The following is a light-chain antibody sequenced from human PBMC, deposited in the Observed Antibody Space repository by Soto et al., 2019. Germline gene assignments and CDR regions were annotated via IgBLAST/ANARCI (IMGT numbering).Light chain of an antibody. V-gene: IGKV1-39*01. CDR1: QSISSY. Sequence: DIQMTQSPSSLSASVGDRVTITCRASQSISSYLNWYQQKPGKAPKLLIYAASSLQSGVPSRFSGSGSGTDFTLXXXSXXXXXXXXYYCQQSYSTPYTFGQGTKLEIK. CDR2: AAS. CDR3: QQSYSTPYT. J-gene: IGKJ2*01.